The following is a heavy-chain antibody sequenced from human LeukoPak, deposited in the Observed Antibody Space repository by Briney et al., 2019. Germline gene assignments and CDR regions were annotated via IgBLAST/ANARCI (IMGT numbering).Heavy chain of an antibody. CDR1: GFTFSSYA. D-gene: IGHD2-15*01. J-gene: IGHJ4*02. Sequence: GGSLRLSCAASGFTFSSYAMHWVRQAPGRGLEWLAVVSDNGGLKYYSDSVKGRFTISRDNSKSTLNLQMNSLRGDDTAVYYCVKESGALGSRYQAYFDYWGQGTLVTVSS. V-gene: IGHV3-30*04. CDR3: VKESGALGSRYQAYFDY. CDR2: VSDNGGLK.